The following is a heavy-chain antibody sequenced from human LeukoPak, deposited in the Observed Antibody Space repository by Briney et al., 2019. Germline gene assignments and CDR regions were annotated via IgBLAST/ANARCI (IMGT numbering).Heavy chain of an antibody. D-gene: IGHD2-15*01. CDR3: ARAMVVAATNDAFDI. V-gene: IGHV4-31*03. CDR1: GGSISSGGYY. CDR2: IYYSGST. J-gene: IGHJ3*02. Sequence: SETLSLTCTVSGGSISSGGYYWSWIRQHPGTGLEWIGYIYYSGSTYYNPSLKSRVTISVDTSKNQFSLKLSSVTAADTAVYYCARAMVVAATNDAFDIWGQGTMVTVSS.